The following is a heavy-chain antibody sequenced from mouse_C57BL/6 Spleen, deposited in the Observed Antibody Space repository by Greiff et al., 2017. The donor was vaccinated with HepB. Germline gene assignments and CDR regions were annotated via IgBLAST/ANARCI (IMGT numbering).Heavy chain of an antibody. CDR3: ARVYYYGYYFDY. D-gene: IGHD1-1*01. CDR2: IDPSDSYT. V-gene: IGHV1-69*01. Sequence: QLQQPGAELVMPGASVKLSCKASGYTFTSYWMHWVKQRPGQGLEWIGEIDPSDSYTNYNQKFKGKSTLTVDKSSSTAYMQLSSLTSEDSAVYYCARVYYYGYYFDYWGQGTTLTVSS. CDR1: GYTFTSYW. J-gene: IGHJ2*01.